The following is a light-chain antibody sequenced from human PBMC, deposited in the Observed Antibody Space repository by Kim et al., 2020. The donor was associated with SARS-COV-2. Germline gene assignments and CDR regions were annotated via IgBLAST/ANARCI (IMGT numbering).Light chain of an antibody. J-gene: IGKJ5*01. V-gene: IGKV2-28*01. CDR1: QSLLDRDGYNY. CDR2: LGS. Sequence: DIVMTQSPLSLPVTPGEPASISCRSSQSLLDRDGYNYLDWYLQKPGQSPQLLIYLGSSRASGVPDRFSGSGSGTDFTLEISKGEAGDVGVDICRQGLQTGIAVGQRKRVESK. CDR3: RQGLQTGIA.